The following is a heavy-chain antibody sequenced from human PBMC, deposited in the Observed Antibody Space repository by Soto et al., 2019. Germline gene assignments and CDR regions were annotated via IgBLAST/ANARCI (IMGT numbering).Heavy chain of an antibody. CDR3: AHSYGGADFDY. CDR2: IYWDDDK. Sequence: QITLKESGPTLVKPTQTLTLTCTFSGFSLSTSGVGVGWIRQPPGKALEWLALIYWDDDKRYSPSLKSRLTYTXXTSKNQVVLTMTNMDPVDTATYYCAHSYGGADFDYWGQGTLVTVSS. V-gene: IGHV2-5*02. CDR1: GFSLSTSGVG. D-gene: IGHD4-17*01. J-gene: IGHJ4*02.